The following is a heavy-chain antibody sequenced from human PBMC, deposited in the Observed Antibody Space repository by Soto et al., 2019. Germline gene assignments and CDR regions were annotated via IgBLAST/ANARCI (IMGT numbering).Heavy chain of an antibody. D-gene: IGHD1-26*01. V-gene: IGHV3-30-3*01. CDR3: ARDQIVGVPDYFDD. CDR1: GFTFSSST. J-gene: IGHJ4*02. Sequence: QVQLVESGGGVVQPGRSLRLSCAASGFTFSSSTMHWVRQAPGKGLEWVAVISSDGSNKYYPDSVKGRFTISRDNSKNTLYLRMNSLRAEDTAVYYCARDQIVGVPDYFDDWGQGTLVTVSS. CDR2: ISSDGSNK.